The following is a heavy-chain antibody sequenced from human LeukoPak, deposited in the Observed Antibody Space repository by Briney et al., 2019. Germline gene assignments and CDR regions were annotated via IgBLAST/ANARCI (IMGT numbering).Heavy chain of an antibody. Sequence: AGGSLRLSCAASGFTFSNYAMTWVRQAPGKGLEWVSAISGSGGSTYYADSVKGRFTISRDNSKNTLYLQMNSLRAEDTAVYYCAKSGSSWYTGAAFDIWGQGTMVTVSS. J-gene: IGHJ3*02. CDR3: AKSGSSWYTGAAFDI. CDR1: GFTFSNYA. V-gene: IGHV3-23*01. D-gene: IGHD6-13*01. CDR2: ISGSGGST.